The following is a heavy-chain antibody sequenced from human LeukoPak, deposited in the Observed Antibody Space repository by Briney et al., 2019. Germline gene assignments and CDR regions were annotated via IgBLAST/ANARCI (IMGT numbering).Heavy chain of an antibody. D-gene: IGHD2-15*01. CDR1: GGSFSGYY. CDR3: ARGSSKAAFDY. CDR2: INHSGST. V-gene: IGHV4-34*01. J-gene: IGHJ4*02. Sequence: PSETLSLTCTVSGGSFSGYYWSWIRQPPGKGLEWIGEINHSGSTNYNPSLKSRVTISVDTSKNQFSLKLSSVTAADTAVYYCARGSSKAAFDYWGQGTLVTVSS.